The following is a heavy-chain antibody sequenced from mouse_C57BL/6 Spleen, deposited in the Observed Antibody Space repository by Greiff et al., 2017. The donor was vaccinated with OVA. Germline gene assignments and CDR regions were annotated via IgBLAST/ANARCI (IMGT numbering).Heavy chain of an antibody. V-gene: IGHV1-7*01. Sequence: VKLMESGAELAKPGASVKLSCKASGYTFTSYWMHWVKQRPGQGLEWIGYINPSSGYTKYNQKFKDKATLTADKSSSTAYMQLSSLTYEDSAVYYCAKSYGSSWWYFDVWGTGTTVTVSS. J-gene: IGHJ1*03. CDR2: INPSSGYT. CDR1: GYTFTSYW. CDR3: AKSYGSSWWYFDV. D-gene: IGHD1-1*01.